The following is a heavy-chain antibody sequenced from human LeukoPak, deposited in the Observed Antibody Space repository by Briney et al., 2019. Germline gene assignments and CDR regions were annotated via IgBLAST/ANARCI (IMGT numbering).Heavy chain of an antibody. V-gene: IGHV4-59*01. CDR1: GDSISSYY. CDR2: TYYNGRA. CDR3: ARAKGDY. Sequence: SETLTLTCTVSGDSISSYYWSWFRQPPGKGLEWIAYTYYNGRANYKPSLKSRVTISVDTSKNQFSLKLDSVTAADTAVYYCARAKGDYWGQGILVTVSS. J-gene: IGHJ4*02.